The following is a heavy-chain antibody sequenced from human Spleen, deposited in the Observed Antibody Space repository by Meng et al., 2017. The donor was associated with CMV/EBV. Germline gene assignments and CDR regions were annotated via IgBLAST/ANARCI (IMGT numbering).Heavy chain of an antibody. CDR2: IKQDGSEK. D-gene: IGHD1-1*01. CDR1: GFTFSSYW. J-gene: IGHJ6*02. V-gene: IGHV3-7*01. CDR3: ARILSTGGYYYYFGMDV. Sequence: GESLKISCAASGFTFSSYWMSWVRQAPGKGLEWVANIKQDGSEKYYVDSVKGRFTISRDNAKNSLYLQVNSLRVEDTAVYYCARILSTGGYYYYFGMDVWGQGTTVTVSS.